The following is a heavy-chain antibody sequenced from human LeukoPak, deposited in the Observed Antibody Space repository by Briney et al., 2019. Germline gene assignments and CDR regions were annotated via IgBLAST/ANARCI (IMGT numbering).Heavy chain of an antibody. J-gene: IGHJ4*02. CDR3: ARRWRGGWYDY. Sequence: GESLRISCKASGYSFTNYWIAWVRQMPGKGLEWMGIIYSGDSDTRYSPSFQGQVTISADKSITSAYLQWSSLKASDSAMYYCARRWRGGWYDYWGQGTLVTVSS. V-gene: IGHV5-51*01. D-gene: IGHD6-19*01. CDR2: IYSGDSDT. CDR1: GYSFTNYW.